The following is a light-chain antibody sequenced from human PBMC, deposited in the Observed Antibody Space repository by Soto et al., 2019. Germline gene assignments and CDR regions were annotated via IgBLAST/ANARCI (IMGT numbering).Light chain of an antibody. CDR1: SSNIGKNY. V-gene: IGLV1-51*01. CDR2: DDN. J-gene: IGLJ2*01. CDR3: GTWDSSLSAGV. Sequence: QSVLTQPPSVSAAPGQRVTISCCGSSSNIGKNYVSWYQQLPGTAPKLLIYDDNKRPSGIPDRFSGSKSGTSATLGITGLQTGDEADYYCGTWDSSLSAGVFGGGTKLTVL.